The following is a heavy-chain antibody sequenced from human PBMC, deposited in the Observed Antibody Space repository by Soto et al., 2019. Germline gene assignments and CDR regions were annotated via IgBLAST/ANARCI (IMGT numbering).Heavy chain of an antibody. CDR3: ARHYTYYYGSGDRGYFDY. D-gene: IGHD3-10*01. CDR2: IYYSGST. CDR1: DGSISSTTYY. J-gene: IGHJ4*02. V-gene: IGHV4-39*01. Sequence: QLQLQESGPGLVKPSETLSLTCTVSDGSISSTTYYWGWIRQPPGKGLEWIGTIYYSGSTYYHPSLKSRVSISVDTSKNQFSLRLSSVTAADTAVYYCARHYTYYYGSGDRGYFDYWGQGSLVTVSS.